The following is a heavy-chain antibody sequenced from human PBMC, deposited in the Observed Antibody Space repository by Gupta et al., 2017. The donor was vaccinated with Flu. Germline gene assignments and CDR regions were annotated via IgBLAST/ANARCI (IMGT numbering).Heavy chain of an antibody. CDR3: ATDLTYYYDSSDFYGDAYDV. J-gene: IGHJ3*01. V-gene: IGHV3-15*02. CDR1: GFPSAYAW. Sequence: QLVESGGSVVKPGGSLKRSRAASGFPSAYAWIPWVRRAPGQGQGWVGRVKSEADGGTTDYAAPVKGRFTISRDDSEDTLSLQMSSLKTEYTAVYYCATDLTYYYDSSDFYGDAYDVWGLGTMVTVSS. CDR2: VKSEADGGTT. D-gene: IGHD3-22*01.